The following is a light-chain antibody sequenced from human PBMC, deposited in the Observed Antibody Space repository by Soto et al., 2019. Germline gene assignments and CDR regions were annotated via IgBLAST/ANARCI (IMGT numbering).Light chain of an antibody. CDR1: QSVRSD. Sequence: EIVMTQSPVTLSVSLGERATLSCRASQSVRSDLAWYQHTPGQAPRLLIYGASNRATGVPARFSGSGSGTEFTLTISSLQSEDFAVYYCQQYNNWPPIAFGQGTRLEIK. CDR3: QQYNNWPPIA. V-gene: IGKV3-15*01. CDR2: GAS. J-gene: IGKJ5*01.